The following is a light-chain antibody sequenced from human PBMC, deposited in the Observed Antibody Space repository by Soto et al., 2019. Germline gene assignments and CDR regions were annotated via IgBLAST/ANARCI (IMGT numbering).Light chain of an antibody. J-gene: IGLJ1*01. CDR1: SSDVGGYNY. V-gene: IGLV2-11*01. CDR2: DVS. Sequence: QSALTQPRSVSGSPGQSVTISCSGTSSDVGGYNYVSWYQQHPGKAPKVMIYDVSKRPSGVPDRFSGSKSGNTASLTISGLQAEDEADYYCCSYAGSYIYVVGSGTKVTVL. CDR3: CSYAGSYIYV.